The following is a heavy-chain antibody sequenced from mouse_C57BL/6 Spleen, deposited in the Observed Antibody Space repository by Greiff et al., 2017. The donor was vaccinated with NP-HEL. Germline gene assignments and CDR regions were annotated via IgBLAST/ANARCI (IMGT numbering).Heavy chain of an antibody. J-gene: IGHJ4*01. V-gene: IGHV1-50*01. CDR1: GYTFTSYW. CDR3: ARSHLYAMDY. Sequence: QVQLQQPGAELVKPGASVKLSCKASGYTFTSYWMQWVKQRPGQGLEWIGEIDPSDSYTNYNQKFKGKATLTVDTSSSTAYMQLSSLTSEDSAVYYCARSHLYAMDYWGQGTSVTVSS. CDR2: IDPSDSYT.